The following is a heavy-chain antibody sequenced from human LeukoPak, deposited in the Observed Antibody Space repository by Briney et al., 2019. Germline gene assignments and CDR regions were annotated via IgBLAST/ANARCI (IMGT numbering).Heavy chain of an antibody. D-gene: IGHD6-19*01. CDR1: GYTFTSYG. J-gene: IGHJ6*03. V-gene: IGHV1-18*01. CDR2: TSAYNGNT. Sequence: ASVKVSCKASGYTFTSYGISWVRQAPGQGLEWMGWTSAYNGNTNYAQKLQGRVTMTTDTSTSTAYMELRSLRSDDTAVYYCARVQQWLAQSLNYYYMDVWGKGTTVTVSS. CDR3: ARVQQWLAQSLNYYYMDV.